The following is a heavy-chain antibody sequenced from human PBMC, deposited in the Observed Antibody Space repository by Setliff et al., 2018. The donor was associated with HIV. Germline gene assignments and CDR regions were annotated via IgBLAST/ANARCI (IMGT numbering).Heavy chain of an antibody. Sequence: GGSLRLSCAASGFTFSSYAISWVRQAPGQGLEWMGGIIPILGIANYAQKFQGRVTITADESTSTAYMELSSLRSEDTAVYYCARGTGIAVAGTDYWGQGTLVTVSS. J-gene: IGHJ4*02. D-gene: IGHD6-19*01. CDR2: IIPILGIA. CDR1: GFTFSSYA. CDR3: ARGTGIAVAGTDY. V-gene: IGHV1-69*10.